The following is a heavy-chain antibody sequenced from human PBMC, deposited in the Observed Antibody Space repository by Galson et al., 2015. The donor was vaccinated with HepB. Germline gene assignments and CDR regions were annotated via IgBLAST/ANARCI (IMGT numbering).Heavy chain of an antibody. CDR1: GSTFSSYW. CDR3: ARVSTFVTSIGLGDC. CDR2: INSDGTYI. J-gene: IGHJ4*02. D-gene: IGHD2-21*02. V-gene: IGHV3-74*01. Sequence: SLRLSCAASGSTFSSYWMHWVRQAPGKGLVWASRINSDGTYITYADSVKGRFTISRDNAKNSLYLQMNSLRAEDTAVYYCARVSTFVTSIGLGDCWGQGTLVTVSS.